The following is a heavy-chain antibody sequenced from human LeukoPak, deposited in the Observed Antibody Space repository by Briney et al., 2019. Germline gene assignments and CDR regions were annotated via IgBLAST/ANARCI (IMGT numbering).Heavy chain of an antibody. CDR3: AREPCSSTSCYYNWFDP. J-gene: IGHJ5*02. D-gene: IGHD2-2*01. CDR1: GGSISSGGYY. Sequence: SETLSLTCTVSGGSISSGGYYWSWIRQHPGKGLEWIRYIYYSGSTYYNPSLKSRVTISVDTSKNQFSLKLSSVTAGDTAVYYCAREPCSSTSCYYNWFDPWGQGTLVTVSS. V-gene: IGHV4-31*03. CDR2: IYYSGST.